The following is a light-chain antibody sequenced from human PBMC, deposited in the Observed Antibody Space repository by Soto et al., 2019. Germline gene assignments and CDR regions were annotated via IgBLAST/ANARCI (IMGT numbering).Light chain of an antibody. J-gene: IGKJ1*01. CDR3: QQYNNWPGT. CDR1: QSVSSN. V-gene: IGKV3-15*01. CDR2: GAS. Sequence: EIVMTQSPATLSVSPGERATLSCRASQSVSSNLAWYQQKPGQAPRLLIYGASTRVTGIPVTFSGGGSGTEFTLTISSLQSEDFAVYYCQQYNNWPGTFGQGTKVEIK.